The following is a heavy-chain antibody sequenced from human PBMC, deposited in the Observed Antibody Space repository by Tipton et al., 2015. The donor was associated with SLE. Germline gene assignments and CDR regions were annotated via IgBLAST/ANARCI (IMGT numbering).Heavy chain of an antibody. D-gene: IGHD6-19*01. CDR1: RGTFSSYA. V-gene: IGHV1-69*09. Sequence: QLVQSGAEVKKPGSSVKVSCKASRGTFSSYAISWVRQAPGQGLEWMGRIIPILGIANYAQKFQGRVTITADKSTSTAYMELSSLRSEDTAVYYCARQSKAGTLDYWGQGTLVTVSS. CDR3: ARQSKAGTLDY. J-gene: IGHJ4*02. CDR2: IIPILGIA.